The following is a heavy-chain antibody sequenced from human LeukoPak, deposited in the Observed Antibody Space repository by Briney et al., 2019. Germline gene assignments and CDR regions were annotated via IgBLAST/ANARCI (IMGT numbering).Heavy chain of an antibody. CDR1: GGSVSSSSYY. V-gene: IGHV4-39*01. CDR2: IYYSGTT. CDR3: ARVIRASVSLWFRELFDY. D-gene: IGHD3-10*01. J-gene: IGHJ4*02. Sequence: SETLSLTCTVSGGSVSSSSYYWGWIRQPPGKGLEWIGSIYYSGTTYYNPSLKSRVTISVDTSKNQFSLKLSSVTAADTAVYFCARVIRASVSLWFRELFDYWGQGTLVTVSS.